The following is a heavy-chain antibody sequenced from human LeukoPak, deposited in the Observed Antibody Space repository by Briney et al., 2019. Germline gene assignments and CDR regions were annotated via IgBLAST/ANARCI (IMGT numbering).Heavy chain of an antibody. J-gene: IGHJ5*02. Sequence: GGSLRLSCAGSGFTLSNYEMNWVRQAPGKGLEWVSYISSSTRTIYYADSVKGRFTISRDNAKNTLYLQMNSLRAEDTAVYYCAKDRDGYNHWFDPWGQGTLVTVSS. V-gene: IGHV3-48*03. CDR2: ISSSTRTI. D-gene: IGHD5-24*01. CDR1: GFTLSNYE. CDR3: AKDRDGYNHWFDP.